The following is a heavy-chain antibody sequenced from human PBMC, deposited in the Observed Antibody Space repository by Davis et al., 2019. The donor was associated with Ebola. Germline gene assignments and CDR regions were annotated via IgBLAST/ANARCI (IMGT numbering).Heavy chain of an antibody. D-gene: IGHD6-6*01. J-gene: IGHJ4*02. Sequence: GESLNTSCRGSGFSFTNEWIGWVRQMPGKGLEWMGIIYPYDSDTRYSPSFSGQVTISADKSINTAYLQWNSLKASDTATYYCARLLRSSIATRPPDNWGQGTLVTVSS. V-gene: IGHV5-51*01. CDR2: IYPYDSDT. CDR3: ARLLRSSIATRPPDN. CDR1: GFSFTNEW.